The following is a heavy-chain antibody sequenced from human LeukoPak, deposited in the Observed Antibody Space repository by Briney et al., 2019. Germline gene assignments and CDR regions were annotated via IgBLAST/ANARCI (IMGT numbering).Heavy chain of an antibody. J-gene: IGHJ4*02. Sequence: SETLSLTCTVSGYSISSGYYRGWIRQPPGKGLEWIGSIYHSGSTYYNPSLKSRVTISVDTSKNQFSLKLSSVTAADTAVYYCARGTVVGASIDYWGQGTLVTVSS. CDR2: IYHSGST. CDR1: GYSISSGYY. D-gene: IGHD2-15*01. V-gene: IGHV4-38-2*02. CDR3: ARGTVVGASIDY.